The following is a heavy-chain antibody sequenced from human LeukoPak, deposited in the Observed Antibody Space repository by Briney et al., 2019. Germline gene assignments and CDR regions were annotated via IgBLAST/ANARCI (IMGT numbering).Heavy chain of an antibody. CDR2: INHSGST. V-gene: IGHV4-34*01. CDR1: GGSFSGYY. CDR3: ARGPIARLYGTLDY. Sequence: SETLSLTWAVYGGSFSGYYWSWIRQPPGKGLEWIGEINHSGSTNYNPSLKSRVTISVDTSKNQFSLKLSSVTAADTAVYYCARGPIARLYGTLDYWGQGTLVTVSS. J-gene: IGHJ4*02. D-gene: IGHD1-14*01.